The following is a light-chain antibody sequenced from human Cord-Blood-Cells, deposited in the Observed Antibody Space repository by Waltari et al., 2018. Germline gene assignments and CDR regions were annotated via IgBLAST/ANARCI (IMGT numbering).Light chain of an antibody. CDR2: AAS. V-gene: IGKV1-39*01. CDR1: QSISSY. CDR3: QQSYSTPLT. J-gene: IGKJ3*01. Sequence: DIQMTQSPTSMSASVEDRVTITCRASQSISSYLNWYQQKPGKAPKRLIYAASSLQSGVPSRFSGSGSGTDFTLTISSLQPEDFATYYCQQSYSTPLTFGPGTKVDIK.